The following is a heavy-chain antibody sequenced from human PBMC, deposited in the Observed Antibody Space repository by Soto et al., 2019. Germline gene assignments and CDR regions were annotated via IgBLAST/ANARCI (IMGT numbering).Heavy chain of an antibody. D-gene: IGHD2-21*02. V-gene: IGHV4-4*01. J-gene: IGHJ5*02. CDR1: GGTVASSHW. Sequence: LSLTCGVSGGTVASSHWWSWVRQSPGRGLEWIGNVYHTGDTNFNPSLQSRVTFSVDKSNNQFSLRLTSVTAADTAVYFCAREVVTAGGNNYFDPWGPGTLVTVSS. CDR2: VYHTGDT. CDR3: AREVVTAGGNNYFDP.